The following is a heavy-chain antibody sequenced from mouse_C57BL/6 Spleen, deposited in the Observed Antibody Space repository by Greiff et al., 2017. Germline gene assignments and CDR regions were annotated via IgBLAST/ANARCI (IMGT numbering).Heavy chain of an antibody. V-gene: IGHV7-3*01. CDR3: ARYALVYGSSSDYFDY. CDR2: IRNKANGYTT. J-gene: IGHJ2*01. D-gene: IGHD1-1*01. CDR1: GFTFTDYY. Sequence: EVKLVESGGGLVQPGGSLSLSCAASGFTFTDYYMSWVRQPPGKALEWLGFIRNKANGYTTEYSASVKGRITISRDNSQSILYLQMNALRAEDSATYYCARYALVYGSSSDYFDYWGQGTTLTVSS.